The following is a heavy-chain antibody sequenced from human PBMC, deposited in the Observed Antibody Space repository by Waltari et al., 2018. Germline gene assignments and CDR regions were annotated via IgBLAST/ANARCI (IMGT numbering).Heavy chain of an antibody. V-gene: IGHV1-3*01. CDR1: GYTFTSYA. J-gene: IGHJ3*02. D-gene: IGHD5-18*01. Sequence: QVQLVQSGAEVKKPGASVKVSCKASGYTFTSYAMHWVRQAPGQRLEWMGWINAGNGNTKYSQKFQGRVTITRDTSASTAYMELSSLRSEDTAVYYCARASAMTGAFDIWGQGTMVTVSS. CDR3: ARASAMTGAFDI. CDR2: INAGNGNT.